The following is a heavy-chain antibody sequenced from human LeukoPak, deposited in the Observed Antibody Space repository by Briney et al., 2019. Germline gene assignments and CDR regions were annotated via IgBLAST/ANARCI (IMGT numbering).Heavy chain of an antibody. CDR1: GFTVSSNY. Sequence: GGSLRLSCAASGFTVSSNYMSWVRQAPGKGLEWVANIKQDGSEKYYVDSVKGRFTISRDNAKNSLYLQMNSLRAEDTAVYYCAREANDYGDSWGQGTLVTVSS. J-gene: IGHJ4*02. CDR2: IKQDGSEK. CDR3: AREANDYGDS. V-gene: IGHV3-7*01.